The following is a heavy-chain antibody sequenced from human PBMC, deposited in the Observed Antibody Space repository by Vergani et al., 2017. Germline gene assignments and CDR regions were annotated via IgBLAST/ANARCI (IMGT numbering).Heavy chain of an antibody. CDR2: IWYDGSNK. CDR1: GFTFSSYG. D-gene: IGHD1-26*01. J-gene: IGHJ4*02. CDR3: ARGPQYSGSYYADY. V-gene: IGHV3-33*01. Sequence: QVQLVESGGGVVQPGRSLRLSCAASGFTFSSYGMHWVRQAPGKGLEWVAVIWYDGSNKYYADSVKGRFTISRDNSKNTLYLQMNSLRAEDTAVYYCARGPQYSGSYYADYWGQGTLVTVSS.